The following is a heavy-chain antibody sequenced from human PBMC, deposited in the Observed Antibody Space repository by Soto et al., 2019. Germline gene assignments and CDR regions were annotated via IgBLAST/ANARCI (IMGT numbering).Heavy chain of an antibody. V-gene: IGHV3-23*01. Sequence: EVQLLESGGGLVQPGGSLRLSCAASGFTFSSYAMSWVRQAPGKGLEWVSAISGSGGSTYYADSVKGRFTISRDNSKNTLYLQMNSLRAEDTAVYYCARSPPYDYSNYGKPDYYYYGMDVWGQGTTVTVSS. CDR1: GFTFSSYA. CDR3: ARSPPYDYSNYGKPDYYYYGMDV. CDR2: ISGSGGST. D-gene: IGHD4-4*01. J-gene: IGHJ6*02.